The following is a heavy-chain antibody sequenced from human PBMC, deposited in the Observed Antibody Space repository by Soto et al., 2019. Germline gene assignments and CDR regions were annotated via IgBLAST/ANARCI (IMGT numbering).Heavy chain of an antibody. CDR2: ISGSGGST. Sequence: SLRLYCAASGFTFISYAMSWVRQAPGKGLEWVSAISGSGGSTYYADSVKGRFTISRDNSKNTLYLQMNSLRAEDTAVYYCAKDLDTPKKYYMDVWGKGTTVTVSS. CDR3: AKDLDTPKKYYMDV. J-gene: IGHJ6*03. CDR1: GFTFISYA. V-gene: IGHV3-23*01. D-gene: IGHD5-18*01.